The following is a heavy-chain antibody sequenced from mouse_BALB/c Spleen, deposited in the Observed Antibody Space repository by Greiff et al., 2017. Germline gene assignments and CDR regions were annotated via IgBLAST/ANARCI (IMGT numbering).Heavy chain of an antibody. Sequence: QVHVKQSGAELVKPGASVKLSCKASGYTFTSYYMYWVKQRPGQGLEWIGEINPSNGGTNFNEKFKSKATLTVDKSSSTAYMQLSSLTSEDSAVYYCTRWGLRPGMDYWGQGTSVTVSS. V-gene: IGHV1S81*02. CDR1: GYTFTSYY. J-gene: IGHJ4*01. CDR3: TRWGLRPGMDY. CDR2: INPSNGGT. D-gene: IGHD2-2*01.